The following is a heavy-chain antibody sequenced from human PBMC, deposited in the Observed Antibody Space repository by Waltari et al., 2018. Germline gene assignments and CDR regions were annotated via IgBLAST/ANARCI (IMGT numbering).Heavy chain of an antibody. J-gene: IGHJ4*02. CDR1: GFTFSSYA. CDR2: ISYDGSNK. CDR3: ARPLGSIAVAGTDY. Sequence: QVQLVESGGGVVQPGRSLRLSCAASGFTFSSYAMHWVRQAPGKWLEWVAVISYDGSNKYYADSVKGRFTISRDNSKNTLYLQMNSLRAEDTAVYYCARPLGSIAVAGTDYWGQGTLVTVSS. V-gene: IGHV3-30*01. D-gene: IGHD6-19*01.